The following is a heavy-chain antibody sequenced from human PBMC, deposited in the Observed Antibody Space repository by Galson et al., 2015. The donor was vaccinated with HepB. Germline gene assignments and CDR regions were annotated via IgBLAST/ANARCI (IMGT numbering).Heavy chain of an antibody. Sequence: SLRLSCAASGITFSNAWMSWVRQAPGKGLEWVGRIKSKTVGGTTDYAAPVKGRFTISRDDSKNTLNLQMNSLKTEDTAVYYCTTDSRVIYSFDYWGQGTLVTGSS. CDR2: IKSKTVGGTT. J-gene: IGHJ4*02. V-gene: IGHV3-15*01. CDR3: TTDSRVIYSFDY. D-gene: IGHD3-16*02. CDR1: GITFSNAW.